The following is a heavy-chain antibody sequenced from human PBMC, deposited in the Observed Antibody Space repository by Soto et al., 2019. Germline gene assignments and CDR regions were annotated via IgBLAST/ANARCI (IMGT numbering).Heavy chain of an antibody. V-gene: IGHV4-34*01. D-gene: IGHD6-13*01. CDR2: INHSGST. CDR3: ERGGVAAAGTRYGWFDP. Sequence: QVQLQQWGAGLLKPSETLSLTCAVYGGSFSGYYWSWIRQPPGKGLEWIGEINHSGSTNYNPSLKSRVTISVDSSKNQFSVKRSSVAAADTAVYYCERGGVAAAGTRYGWFDPWGQGTLVTVSS. CDR1: GGSFSGYY. J-gene: IGHJ5*02.